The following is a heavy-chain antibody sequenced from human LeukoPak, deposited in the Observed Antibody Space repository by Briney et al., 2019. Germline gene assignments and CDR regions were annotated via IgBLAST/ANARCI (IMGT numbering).Heavy chain of an antibody. J-gene: IGHJ3*02. D-gene: IGHD3-16*01. CDR2: IYPNDSDT. CDR3: ARIWLRAFDI. CDR1: GYSFTNYW. Sequence: NRGESLKISCQGSGYSFTNYWIAWVRQLPGKGLEWMGIIYPNDSDTRYSPSFQGQVTISADKSISTAYLQWSSLKASDTAMYYCARIWLRAFDIWGQGTMVTVSS. V-gene: IGHV5-51*01.